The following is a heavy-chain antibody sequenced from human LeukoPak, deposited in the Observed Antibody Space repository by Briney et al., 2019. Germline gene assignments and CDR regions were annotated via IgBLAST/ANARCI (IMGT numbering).Heavy chain of an antibody. CDR1: GFTFSSYS. CDR3: ARGGRIAVAE. CDR2: ISSSSSTI. V-gene: IGHV3-48*01. J-gene: IGHJ4*02. D-gene: IGHD6-19*01. Sequence: PGGSLRLSCAASGFTFSSYSMNWVRQAPGKGLEWVSYISSSSSTIYYADSVKGRFTISRDNAKNSLYLQMNSLRAEDTAVYYCARGGRIAVAEWGQGTLVTVSS.